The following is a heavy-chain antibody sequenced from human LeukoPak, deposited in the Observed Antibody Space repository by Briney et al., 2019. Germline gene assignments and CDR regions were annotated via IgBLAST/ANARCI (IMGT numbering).Heavy chain of an antibody. J-gene: IGHJ4*01. CDR3: ARDLSYYDSSGLIDY. CDR2: ISSSGSTI. Sequence: GGSLRLSCAASGFTFSDYYMSWIRQAPGKGLGWVSYISSSGSTIYYADSVKGRFTISRDNAKNSLYLQMNSLRAEDTAVYYCARDLSYYDSSGLIDYWGQGTLVTVSS. D-gene: IGHD3-22*01. CDR1: GFTFSDYY. V-gene: IGHV3-11*01.